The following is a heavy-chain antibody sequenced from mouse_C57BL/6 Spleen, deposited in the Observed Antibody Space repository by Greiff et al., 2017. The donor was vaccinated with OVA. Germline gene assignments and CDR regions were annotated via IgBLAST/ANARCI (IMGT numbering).Heavy chain of an antibody. CDR3: ARDWAGDYAMDY. D-gene: IGHD3-3*01. Sequence: QVQLQQSGPELVKPGASVKISCKASGYSFTSYYIHWVKQRPGQGLEWIGWIYPGSGNTKYNEKFKGKATLTADTSSSTAYMQLSSLTSEDSAVYYCARDWAGDYAMDYWGQGTSVTVSS. CDR2: IYPGSGNT. J-gene: IGHJ4*01. V-gene: IGHV1-66*01. CDR1: GYSFTSYY.